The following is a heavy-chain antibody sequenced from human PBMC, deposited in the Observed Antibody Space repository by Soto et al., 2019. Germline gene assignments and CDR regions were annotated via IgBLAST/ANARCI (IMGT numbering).Heavy chain of an antibody. CDR3: ARQTSKYYDILTGYYDY. CDR2: IYYSGST. J-gene: IGHJ4*02. Sequence: SETLSLTCTVSGGSISSSSYYWGWIRQPPGKGLEWIGSIYYSGSTYYNPSLKSRVTISVDTSKNQFSLKLSSVTAADTAVYYCARQTSKYYDILTGYYDYWGQGTLVTVSS. CDR1: GGSISSSSYY. D-gene: IGHD3-9*01. V-gene: IGHV4-39*01.